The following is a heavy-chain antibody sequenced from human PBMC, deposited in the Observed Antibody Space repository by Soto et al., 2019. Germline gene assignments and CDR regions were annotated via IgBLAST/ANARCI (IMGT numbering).Heavy chain of an antibody. Sequence: SETLSLTCTVSGDSMTKYYWSWIRQPAGKGLEWILRVYTSGSTNYNPSLKSRVTMSIDTSNNHFSLTLKSVTAADTAVYYCARTVGAAYYFDXWGQVALVTVSX. V-gene: IGHV4-4*07. J-gene: IGHJ4*02. CDR2: VYTSGST. CDR1: GDSMTKYY. D-gene: IGHD1-26*01. CDR3: ARTVGAAYYFDX.